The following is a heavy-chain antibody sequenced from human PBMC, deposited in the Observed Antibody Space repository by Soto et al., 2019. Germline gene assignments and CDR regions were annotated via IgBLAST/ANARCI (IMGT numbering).Heavy chain of an antibody. J-gene: IGHJ6*02. Sequence: GESLKISCKGSGYSFSNYWIGWVRQMPGKGLEWMGIIYPGDSDTRYSPSFQGQVTISADKSINTAYLQWSSLKASDTAMYYCASQSSSVYYYYGMDVWGQGTTVTVSS. CDR1: GYSFSNYW. CDR2: IYPGDSDT. D-gene: IGHD6-6*01. V-gene: IGHV5-51*01. CDR3: ASQSSSVYYYYGMDV.